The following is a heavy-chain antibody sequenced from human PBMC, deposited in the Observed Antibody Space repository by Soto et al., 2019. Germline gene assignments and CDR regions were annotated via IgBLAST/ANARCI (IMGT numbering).Heavy chain of an antibody. CDR1: GFTFSSYA. J-gene: IGHJ3*02. CDR3: AKWGRYCSGGSCYYDASFDI. V-gene: IGHV3-23*01. Sequence: TGGSLRLSCAASGFTFSSYAMSWVRQAPGKXLEWVSAISGSGGSTYYADSVKGRFTISRDNSKNTLYLQMDSLRAEDTAVYYCAKWGRYCSGGSCYYDASFDIWGQGTMVTVSS. CDR2: ISGSGGST. D-gene: IGHD2-15*01.